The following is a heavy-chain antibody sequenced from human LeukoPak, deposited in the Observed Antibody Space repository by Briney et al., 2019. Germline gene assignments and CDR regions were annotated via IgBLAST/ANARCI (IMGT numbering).Heavy chain of an antibody. Sequence: WGSLRLSCAASGFTFSDYYMSWIRQATGKRLEWVSYISSRGSTKYYADSVKGRFTISRDNSKNTLYLQMNSLRAEDTAVYYCARNFISMVRGVIITTYFDYWGQGTLVTVSS. CDR2: ISSRGSTK. CDR3: ARNFISMVRGVIITTYFDY. V-gene: IGHV3-11*01. J-gene: IGHJ4*02. D-gene: IGHD3-10*01. CDR1: GFTFSDYY.